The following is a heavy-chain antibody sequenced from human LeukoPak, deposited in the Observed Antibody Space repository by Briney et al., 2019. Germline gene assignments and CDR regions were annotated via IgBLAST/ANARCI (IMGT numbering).Heavy chain of an antibody. CDR3: SRGQWRDF. Sequence: PGGSLRLSCAASGFTFSTYTMNWVRQAPGKGLEWVSSISSSSSYIAYSDSVKGRFTISRDNAKNSLYLQMNSLRADDTAVVQCSRGQWRDFWGQGTLLIVSS. CDR1: GFTFSTYT. V-gene: IGHV3-21*01. CDR2: ISSSSSYI. D-gene: IGHD6-19*01. J-gene: IGHJ4*02.